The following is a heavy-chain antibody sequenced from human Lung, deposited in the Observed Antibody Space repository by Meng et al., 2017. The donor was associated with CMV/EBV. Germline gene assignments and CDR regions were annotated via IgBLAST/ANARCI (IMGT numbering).Heavy chain of an antibody. V-gene: IGHV1-69*05. CDR2: IIPIFGTA. D-gene: IGHD2-2*01. J-gene: IGHJ6*02. CDR3: ARRGYQLLVYYYYYGMDV. Sequence: SVXVSXXASGGTFSSYAISWVRQAPGQGLEWMGGIIPIFGTANYAQKFQGRVTITTDESTSTAYMELSSLRSEDTAVYYCARRGYQLLVYYYYYGMDVWGQGTTVTVSS. CDR1: GGTFSSYA.